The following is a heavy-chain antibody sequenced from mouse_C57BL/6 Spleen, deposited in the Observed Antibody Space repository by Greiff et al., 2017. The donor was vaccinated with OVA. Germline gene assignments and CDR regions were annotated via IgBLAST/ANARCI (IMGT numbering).Heavy chain of an antibody. V-gene: IGHV1-7*01. J-gene: IGHJ3*01. D-gene: IGHD1-1*01. CDR1: GYTFTSYW. CDR3: AREGAPYYGSSQAWFAY. CDR2: INPSSGYT. Sequence: QVQLQQSGAELAKPGASVKLSCKASGYTFTSYWMHWEKQRPGQGLEWIGYINPSSGYTKYNQKFKDKATLTADKSSSTAYMQLSSLTYEDSAVYYCAREGAPYYGSSQAWFAYWGQGTLVTVSA.